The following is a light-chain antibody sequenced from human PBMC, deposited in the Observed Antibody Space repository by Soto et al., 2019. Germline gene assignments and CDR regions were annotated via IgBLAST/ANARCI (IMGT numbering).Light chain of an antibody. Sequence: SYELTQPPSASVAPGQTARITCGGNNIGGKSVHWYQQKRGQAPVVVVSNDRDRPSGIPERFSGSNSGNTATLTISGVEAGDEADYYCQVWDSNSDHYVFGTGTKVTVL. CDR3: QVWDSNSDHYV. CDR2: NDR. V-gene: IGLV3-21*02. J-gene: IGLJ1*01. CDR1: NIGGKS.